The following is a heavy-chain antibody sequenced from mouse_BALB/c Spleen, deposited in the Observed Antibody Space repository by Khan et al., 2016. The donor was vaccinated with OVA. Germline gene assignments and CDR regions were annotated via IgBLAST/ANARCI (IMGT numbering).Heavy chain of an antibody. Sequence: EVELVESGGGLVQPGGSRKLSCAVSGFTFSSFGMHWVRQAPEKGLEWVAYISSGSSTIYYADTVKGRFTISSEHPKNTLFLQMTSLRSEDSAMYYCARGMGPPFDYWGQGTTLTVSS. V-gene: IGHV5-17*02. CDR1: GFTFSSFG. J-gene: IGHJ2*01. CDR2: ISSGSSTI. D-gene: IGHD4-1*01. CDR3: ARGMGPPFDY.